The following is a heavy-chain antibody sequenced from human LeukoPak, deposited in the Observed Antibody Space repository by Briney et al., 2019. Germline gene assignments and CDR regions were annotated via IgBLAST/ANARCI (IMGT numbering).Heavy chain of an antibody. CDR2: INSSGGGT. CDR3: ARDALAMSSYFDY. D-gene: IGHD3-10*01. Sequence: ASVKVSCKASGYSFTGYYIHWVRQAPGQGLEWLGTINSSGGGTTYAQKFQGRLTTTSDTSTRTVYMELTSLTSEDTGVYWCARDALAMSSYFDYWGQGTLVTVSS. V-gene: IGHV1-46*01. J-gene: IGHJ4*02. CDR1: GYSFTGYY.